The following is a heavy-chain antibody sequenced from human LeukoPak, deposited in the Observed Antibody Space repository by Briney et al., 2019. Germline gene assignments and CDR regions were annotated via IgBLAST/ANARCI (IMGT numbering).Heavy chain of an antibody. CDR2: IYYSGST. J-gene: IGHJ6*02. CDR1: GGSIISGDQY. Sequence: PSETLSLTCTVSGGSIISGDQYWTWIRQPPGKGLEWIGYIYYSGSTFYNASLQSRVTISVDTFKNQFSLTLSSVTAADTAVYYCARDNCRGYNCHFYALDVWGQGTTVTVSS. V-gene: IGHV4-30-4*01. CDR3: ARDNCRGYNCHFYALDV. D-gene: IGHD2-15*01.